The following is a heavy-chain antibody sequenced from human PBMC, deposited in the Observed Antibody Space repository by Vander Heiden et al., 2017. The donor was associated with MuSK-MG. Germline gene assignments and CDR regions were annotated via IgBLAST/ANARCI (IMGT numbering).Heavy chain of an antibody. V-gene: IGHV3-9*01. CDR2: ISWNSGSI. CDR3: AKEGYTIFGVVIPFDY. D-gene: IGHD3-3*01. CDR1: AFTYDDYA. J-gene: IGHJ4*02. Sequence: EVQLLESGGGLVQPGRSWRLSCAASAFTYDDYAMLWVRQAPGKGLEWGSGISWNSGSIGYADSVKGRFTISRDNAKNSLYLQMNSLRAEDTALYYCAKEGYTIFGVVIPFDYWGQGTLVTVSS.